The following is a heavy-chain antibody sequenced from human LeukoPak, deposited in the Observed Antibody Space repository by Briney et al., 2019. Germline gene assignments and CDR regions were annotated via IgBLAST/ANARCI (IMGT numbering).Heavy chain of an antibody. Sequence: GKSLKISCKGSGYNFTSYWIGWVRQMPGKGLEWMGIIYPGDSDARYRPSFPGQVTISADKSISTAYLQWSSLKASDTAMYYCARQGYSHVPPGDWGQGTLVTVSS. D-gene: IGHD5-18*01. CDR3: ARQGYSHVPPGD. V-gene: IGHV5-51*01. CDR2: IYPGDSDA. CDR1: GYNFTSYW. J-gene: IGHJ4*02.